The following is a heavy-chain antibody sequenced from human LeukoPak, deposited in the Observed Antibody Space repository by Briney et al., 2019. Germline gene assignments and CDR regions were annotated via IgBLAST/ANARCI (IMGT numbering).Heavy chain of an antibody. Sequence: GGSLRLSCAVSGITLSNYGMSSVREAPGKGLEWVAGITVSGGRTNYADSVKGRFTISRDNPKTTLYLQMTSLRAEDTAVYFCANRDVVIRVILVGFHKEAYYFDCWGQGALVTVSS. CDR3: ANRDVVIRVILVGFHKEAYYFDC. J-gene: IGHJ4*02. CDR1: GITLSNYG. D-gene: IGHD2-21*01. V-gene: IGHV3-23*01. CDR2: ITVSGGRT.